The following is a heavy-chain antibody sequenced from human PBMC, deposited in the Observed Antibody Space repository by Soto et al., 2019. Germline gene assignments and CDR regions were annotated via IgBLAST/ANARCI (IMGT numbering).Heavy chain of an antibody. CDR3: ATDSGYDLIFDY. J-gene: IGHJ4*02. Sequence: SETLSLTCTVSGGSISSYYWSWIRQPPGKGLEWIGYIYYSGSTNYNPSLKSRVTISVDTSKNQFSLKLSSVTAADTAVYYCATDSGYDLIFDYWGQGTLVTVPQ. CDR2: IYYSGST. V-gene: IGHV4-59*01. D-gene: IGHD5-12*01. CDR1: GGSISSYY.